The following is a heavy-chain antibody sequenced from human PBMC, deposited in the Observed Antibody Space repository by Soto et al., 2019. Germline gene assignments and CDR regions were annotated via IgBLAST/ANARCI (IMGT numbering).Heavy chain of an antibody. V-gene: IGHV3-74*01. CDR1: GFTFTNYW. J-gene: IGHJ4*02. CDR3: AKEAGYSYGWFDY. CDR2: IKYDESST. Sequence: PGGSLRLSCAASGFTFTNYWMHWVRQAPGKGLEWVSRIKYDESSTSYADSVKGRFTISRDNAKNTLYLKVNGLRAEDTALYYCAKEAGYSYGWFDYWGQGTLVTVSS. D-gene: IGHD5-18*01.